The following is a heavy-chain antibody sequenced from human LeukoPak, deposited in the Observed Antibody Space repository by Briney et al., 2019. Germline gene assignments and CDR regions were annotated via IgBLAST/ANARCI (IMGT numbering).Heavy chain of an antibody. J-gene: IGHJ4*02. CDR3: AREGPFGSSDY. V-gene: IGHV3-30*04. Sequence: PGGSLRLSCAASGFTFSSYAMHWVRQAPGKGLEWVAVISYDGSNKYYADSVKGRFTISRDNSKNTLYLQMNSLRAEDTAVYYCAREGPFGSSDYWGQGTLVTVSS. CDR2: ISYDGSNK. CDR1: GFTFSSYA. D-gene: IGHD2-15*01.